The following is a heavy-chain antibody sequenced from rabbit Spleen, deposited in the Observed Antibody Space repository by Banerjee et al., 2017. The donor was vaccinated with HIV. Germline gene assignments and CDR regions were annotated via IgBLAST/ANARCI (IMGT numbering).Heavy chain of an antibody. V-gene: IGHV1S45*01. CDR1: GLDFSSSYW. J-gene: IGHJ3*01. CDR2: IYTGSGST. CDR3: MRKLDL. Sequence: EESGGDLVQPEGSLTLTCKASGLDFSSSYWICWVRQAPGKGLEWIACIYTGSGSTYYANWVNGRFTITKTSSTTVTLQMTSLTVADTASYFCMRKLDLWGQGTLVTVS.